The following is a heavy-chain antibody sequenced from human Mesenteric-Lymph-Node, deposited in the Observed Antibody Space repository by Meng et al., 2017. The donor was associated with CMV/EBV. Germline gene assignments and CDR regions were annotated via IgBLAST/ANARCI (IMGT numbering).Heavy chain of an antibody. J-gene: IGHJ6*02. CDR3: ASVIGYCSGGYCNYYYFYGMDV. V-gene: IGHV3-9*01. D-gene: IGHD2-15*01. CDR2: VSWNSGTI. Sequence: SLKISCATSGVTFVDYGMHWIRQAPGKGLEWVSGVSWNSGTIGYADSVKGRFTISRDNSKNTLYLQMNSLRDEDTAVYYCASVIGYCSGGYCNYYYFYGMDVWGQGTTVTVSS. CDR1: GVTFVDYG.